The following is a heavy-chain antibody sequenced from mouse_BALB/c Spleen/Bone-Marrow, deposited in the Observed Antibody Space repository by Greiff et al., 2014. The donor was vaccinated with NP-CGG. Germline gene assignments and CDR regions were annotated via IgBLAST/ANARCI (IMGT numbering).Heavy chain of an antibody. J-gene: IGHJ3*01. CDR1: GYTFTEYI. V-gene: IGHV1-62-2*01. CDR2: FYPGSGSI. D-gene: IGHD1-1*01. Sequence: VQRVESGAGLVKPGASVKLSCKAYGYTFTEYIIHWVKQRSGQGLEWIGWFYPGSGSIKYNEKFKDKATLTADKSSSTVYMELSRLTSEDSAVYFCARHGYGSSAWFAYWGQGTLVTVSA. CDR3: ARHGYGSSAWFAY.